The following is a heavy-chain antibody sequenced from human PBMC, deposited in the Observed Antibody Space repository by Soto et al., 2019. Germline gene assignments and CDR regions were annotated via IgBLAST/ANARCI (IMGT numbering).Heavy chain of an antibody. D-gene: IGHD5-12*01. J-gene: IGHJ4*02. Sequence: SETLSLTCDVSRYSINDNNWWSWVRQPPGGGLEWIGELHHGGSTNYNPSLESRATFSVDISKNQFFLKLSSVTAADTAVYYCTKNSAYALDYWGQGTLVTVSS. CDR3: TKNSAYALDY. CDR1: RYSINDNNW. V-gene: IGHV4-4*02. CDR2: LHHGGST.